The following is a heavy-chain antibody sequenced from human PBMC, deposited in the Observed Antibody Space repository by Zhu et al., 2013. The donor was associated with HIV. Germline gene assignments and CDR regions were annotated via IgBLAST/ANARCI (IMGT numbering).Heavy chain of an antibody. V-gene: IGHV1-2*02. J-gene: IGHJ4*02. D-gene: IGHD6-19*01. CDR1: GYTFIDYH. CDR3: ARDSTGWYSFDY. CDR2: INPDSAGT. Sequence: QVQLVQSGAEVKKPGASVKVSCKASGYTFIDYHMHWVRQAPGQGLEWMGWINPDSAGTKSAQKFQGRVTMTRDTSISTAYMELTRLNSDDTAIYYCARDSTGWYSFDYWGQGTLVTVSS.